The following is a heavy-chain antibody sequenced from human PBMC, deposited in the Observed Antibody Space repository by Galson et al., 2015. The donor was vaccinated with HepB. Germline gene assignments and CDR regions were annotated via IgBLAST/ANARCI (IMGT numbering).Heavy chain of an antibody. Sequence: SLRLSCAASGFTFSTFAMYWIRQAPEKGLEWVSVINGDGGRTYFGDSVKGRFTISRDNSKNTLYLQMNSLRVEDTAVYYCAKSRGEAHFDYWSQGSLVTASS. V-gene: IGHV3-23*01. CDR3: AKSRGEAHFDY. CDR1: GFTFSTFA. CDR2: INGDGGRT. D-gene: IGHD3-16*01. J-gene: IGHJ4*02.